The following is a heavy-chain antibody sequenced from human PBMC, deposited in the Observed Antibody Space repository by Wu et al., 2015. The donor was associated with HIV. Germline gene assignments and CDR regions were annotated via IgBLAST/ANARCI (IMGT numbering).Heavy chain of an antibody. D-gene: IGHD3-22*01. Sequence: QVQLVQSGAEVKKPGASVKVSCKASGYTFTSYDITWVRQAPGQGLEWMGWISTYNGNTNYAQNLQDRVTMTTDTSTSTAYMELRSLRSDDTAVYYCARDRGLYDSSGHYYYFQHWGQGTLGQRLL. J-gene: IGHJ1*01. CDR3: ARDRGLYDSSGHYYYFQH. CDR2: ISTYNGNT. V-gene: IGHV1-18*01. CDR1: GYTFTSYD.